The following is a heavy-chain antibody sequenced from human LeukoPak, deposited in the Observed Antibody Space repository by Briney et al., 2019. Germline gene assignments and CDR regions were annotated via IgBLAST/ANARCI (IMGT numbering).Heavy chain of an antibody. CDR2: ISSSSSYI. CDR3: ARDRIVATIADY. CDR1: GFTFSSYS. Sequence: PGGSLRLSCAASGFTFSSYSMNWVRQAPGKGLEWVSSISSSSSYIYYADSVKGRFTISRDNAKNSLYLQMNSLRAEDTAVYYCARDRIVATIADYWGQGTLVTVSS. J-gene: IGHJ4*02. V-gene: IGHV3-21*01. D-gene: IGHD5-12*01.